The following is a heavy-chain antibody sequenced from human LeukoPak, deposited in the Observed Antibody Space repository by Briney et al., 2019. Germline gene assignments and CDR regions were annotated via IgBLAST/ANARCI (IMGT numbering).Heavy chain of an antibody. CDR1: GFTFSSYS. CDR3: AGCGRGYDSSGYYSY. CDR2: ISGTTNSI. D-gene: IGHD3-22*01. Sequence: GGSLRLSCAASGFTFSSYSMHWVRQAPGEGLEWVSSISGTTNSIYYADSVKGRFTISRDNAKNSLYVQLNSLRADDTAIYYCAGCGRGYDSSGYYSYWGQGTLVTVSS. J-gene: IGHJ4*02. V-gene: IGHV3-21*01.